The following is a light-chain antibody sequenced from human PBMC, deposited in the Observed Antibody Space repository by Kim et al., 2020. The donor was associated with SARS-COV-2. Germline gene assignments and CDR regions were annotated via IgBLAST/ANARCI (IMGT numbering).Light chain of an antibody. J-gene: IGLJ3*02. V-gene: IGLV3-19*01. CDR2: AKN. Sequence: ALGQTVRITCQGDSLRTDYASWYQQKPGQAPILVIFAKNNRPSGIPDRFSGSSSGNTASLTITGAQAEDEADYYCKSRDSSGNLLVFGGGTKLTVL. CDR1: SLRTDY. CDR3: KSRDSSGNLLV.